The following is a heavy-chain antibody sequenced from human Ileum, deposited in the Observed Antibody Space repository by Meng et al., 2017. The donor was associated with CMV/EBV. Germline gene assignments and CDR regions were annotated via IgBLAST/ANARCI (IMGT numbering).Heavy chain of an antibody. CDR1: GGSISNYY. Sequence: SETLSLTCTVSGGSISNYYWSWIRQPPGKGLEWIGYIYYSGSTNYHPSLKSRVAISVDTSKNQFSLNLSSVTAADTAVYYCARAGINFWSGYHFDSWGQGTLVTVSS. D-gene: IGHD3-3*01. V-gene: IGHV4-59*01. J-gene: IGHJ4*02. CDR2: IYYSGST. CDR3: ARAGINFWSGYHFDS.